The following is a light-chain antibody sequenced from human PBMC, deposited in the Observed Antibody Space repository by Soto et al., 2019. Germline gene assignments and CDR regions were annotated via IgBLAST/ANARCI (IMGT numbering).Light chain of an antibody. CDR2: GTS. CDR1: QSISKY. V-gene: IGKV1-39*01. J-gene: IGKJ3*01. CDR3: QQYNNWPPVT. Sequence: DIQMTQSPSSLSASVGDRVTLTCRASQSISKYLNWYQVKSGKGPKLLIYGTSTLQSGVPSRFSGSGSGTHFTLTISNLQPEDFAVYYCQQYNNWPPVTFGPGTKVDI.